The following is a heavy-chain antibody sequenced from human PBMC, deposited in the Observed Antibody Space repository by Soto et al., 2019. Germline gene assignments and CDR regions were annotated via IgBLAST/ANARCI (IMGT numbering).Heavy chain of an antibody. CDR1: GYTFTYRY. CDR3: ARSRGYCSGGSCREFDYGMDV. CDR2: ITPFNGNT. J-gene: IGHJ6*02. Sequence: GASVKVSCKASGYTFTYRYLHWVRQAPGQALEWMGWITPFNGNTNYAQKFQDRVTIARDRSMSTAYMELSSLRSEDTAMYYCARSRGYCSGGSCREFDYGMDVWGQGTTVTV. D-gene: IGHD2-15*01. V-gene: IGHV1-45*02.